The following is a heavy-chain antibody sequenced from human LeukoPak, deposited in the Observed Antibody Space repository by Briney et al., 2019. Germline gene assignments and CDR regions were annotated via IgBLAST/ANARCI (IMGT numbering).Heavy chain of an antibody. D-gene: IGHD3-10*01. CDR3: ARDNIMVRGANNWFDP. Sequence: GGSLRLSCAASGFTFSSYSMNWVRQAPGKGLEWVSSISSGSSYIYYADSVKGRFTISRDNAKNSLYLQMNSLRAEDTAVYYCARDNIMVRGANNWFDPWGQGTLVTVSS. V-gene: IGHV3-21*01. CDR2: ISSGSSYI. J-gene: IGHJ5*02. CDR1: GFTFSSYS.